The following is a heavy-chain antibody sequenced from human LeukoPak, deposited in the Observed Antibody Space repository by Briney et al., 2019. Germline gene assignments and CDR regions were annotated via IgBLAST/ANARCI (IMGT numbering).Heavy chain of an antibody. CDR1: GFTLSSYG. V-gene: IGHV3-33*01. Sequence: GGSLRLSCAASGFTLSSYGMHWVRQAPGKGLEWVAVIWYDGSNKYYADSVKGRFTISSDNCQNTLYLQMNSLRAEDTAVHYFARAQSSSWFDPWGQGTLVTVSS. J-gene: IGHJ5*02. CDR2: IWYDGSNK. D-gene: IGHD6-13*01. CDR3: ARAQSSSWFDP.